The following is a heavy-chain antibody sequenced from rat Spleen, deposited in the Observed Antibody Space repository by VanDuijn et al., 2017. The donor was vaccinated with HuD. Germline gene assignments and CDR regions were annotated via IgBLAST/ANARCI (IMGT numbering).Heavy chain of an antibody. CDR2: ITNTGGST. CDR1: GFKFNNYW. V-gene: IGHV5-31*01. CDR3: TSNNLDY. J-gene: IGHJ2*01. Sequence: EVQLVESGGGLVQPGRSLKLSCVTSGFKFNNYWVTWIRQAPGKGLEWVASITNTGGSTYYPDSVKGRFTVSRDNVKSTLYLQMNSLRSEDTATYYCTSNNLDYWGQGVMVTVSS. D-gene: IGHD1-10*01.